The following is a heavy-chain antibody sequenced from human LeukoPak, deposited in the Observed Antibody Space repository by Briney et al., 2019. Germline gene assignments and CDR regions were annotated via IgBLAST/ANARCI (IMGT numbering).Heavy chain of an antibody. D-gene: IGHD3-3*01. J-gene: IGHJ3*02. CDR2: ISGSGGST. Sequence: GGSLRLSCAASGFTFSGSAMSWVRQAPGKGLEWVSSISGSGGSTYYADSVKGRFTISRDNSKNTQYLQMNSLRAEDTAVYYCARTYYDFWSGYAFDIWGQGTMVTVSS. CDR3: ARTYYDFWSGYAFDI. CDR1: GFTFSGSA. V-gene: IGHV3-23*01.